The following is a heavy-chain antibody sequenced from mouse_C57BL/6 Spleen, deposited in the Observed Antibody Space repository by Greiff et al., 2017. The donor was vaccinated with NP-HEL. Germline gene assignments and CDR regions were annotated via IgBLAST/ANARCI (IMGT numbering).Heavy chain of an antibody. Sequence: VQLQQSGAELVKPGASVKMSCKASGYTFTSYWITWVKQRPGQGLEWIGDIYPGSGSTNYNEKFKSKATLTVDTSSSTAYMQLSSLTSEDSAVYYWARAVVADYYAMDYWGQGTSVTVSS. J-gene: IGHJ4*01. CDR3: ARAVVADYYAMDY. V-gene: IGHV1-55*01. CDR1: GYTFTSYW. D-gene: IGHD1-1*01. CDR2: IYPGSGST.